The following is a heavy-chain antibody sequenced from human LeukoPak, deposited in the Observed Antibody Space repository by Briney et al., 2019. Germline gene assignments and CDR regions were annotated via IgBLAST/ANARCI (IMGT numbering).Heavy chain of an antibody. J-gene: IGHJ4*02. Sequence: GGSLRLSCAASGFTFSSYWMHWVRQAPGKGLVWVSRIERDGRSTSYADSVRGRFTISRDNTKNTLYLQMNSLRAEDTAVYYCAREHRHEGATVDSWGQGTLVTVSS. D-gene: IGHD1-26*01. V-gene: IGHV3-74*01. CDR3: AREHRHEGATVDS. CDR2: IERDGRST. CDR1: GFTFSSYW.